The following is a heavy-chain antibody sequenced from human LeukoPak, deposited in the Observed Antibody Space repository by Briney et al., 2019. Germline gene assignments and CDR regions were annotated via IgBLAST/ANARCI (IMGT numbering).Heavy chain of an antibody. CDR2: ISSSGSIM. Sequence: PGGSLRLSRAASGFTFSSYEMNWVRQAPGKGLEWVSYISSSGSIMYYADSVKGRFTISRDNAKNSLYLQMNSLRAEDTAVYYCARDTSGQTMATIRGFDYWGQGTLVTVSS. V-gene: IGHV3-48*03. CDR3: ARDTSGQTMATIRGFDY. CDR1: GFTFSSYE. J-gene: IGHJ4*02. D-gene: IGHD5-12*01.